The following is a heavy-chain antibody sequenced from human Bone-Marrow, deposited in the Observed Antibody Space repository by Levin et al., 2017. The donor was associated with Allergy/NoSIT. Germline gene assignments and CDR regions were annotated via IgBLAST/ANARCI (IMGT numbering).Heavy chain of an antibody. CDR2: VHYTGRN. CDR3: ARHGAGKVDY. J-gene: IGHJ4*02. V-gene: IGHV4-59*08. CDR1: GASIDSYY. D-gene: IGHD3-16*01. Sequence: SETLSLICAVSGASIDSYYWSWIRQPPGKGLEWIGYVHYTGRNDYNPSLKSRVTISLDTSKTQFSLKLSSVTAADTAMYFCARHGAGKVDYWGRGTLVTVSS.